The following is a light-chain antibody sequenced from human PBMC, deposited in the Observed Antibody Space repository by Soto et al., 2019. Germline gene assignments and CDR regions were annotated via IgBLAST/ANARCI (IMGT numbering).Light chain of an antibody. V-gene: IGLV2-11*01. CDR1: SSDVGGYNY. J-gene: IGLJ1*01. CDR3: CSYAGSYTRYV. Sequence: QSALTQPRSVSGSPGQSVTISCSGTSSDVGGYNYVSWYQQHPGKAPKLMIYHVTKRPSGVPDRFSGSKSGNTASLTISGLQAEDEATYYCCSYAGSYTRYVLGTGTKVTVL. CDR2: HVT.